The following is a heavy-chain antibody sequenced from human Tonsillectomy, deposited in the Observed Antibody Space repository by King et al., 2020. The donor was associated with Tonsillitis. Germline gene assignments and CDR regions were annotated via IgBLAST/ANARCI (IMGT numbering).Heavy chain of an antibody. J-gene: IGHJ6*02. CDR2: MNPNSGNT. V-gene: IGHV1-8*01. Sequence: QLVQSGAEVKKPGASVKVSCKASGYTFTSYDINWVRQATGQGLEWMGWMNPNSGNTGYAQKFQGRVSMTRNSSISTAYMELSSLRSEDTAVYYCARGHTTMVTRGYYDYGLDVWGQGTTVTVSS. CDR3: ARGHTTMVTRGYYDYGLDV. D-gene: IGHD5-18*01. CDR1: GYTFTSYD.